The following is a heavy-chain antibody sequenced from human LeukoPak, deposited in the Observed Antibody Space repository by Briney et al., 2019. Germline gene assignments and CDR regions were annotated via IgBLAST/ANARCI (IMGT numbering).Heavy chain of an antibody. CDR1: GGPFSGYY. Sequence: SETLSLPCAVYGGPFSGYYWSWIRQPPGKGLEWIGEINHSGSTNYNPSLKRRVTISVDTSKKHFSLTLSSLTAPDNAGYYLASTPGSADYWGQGTLVTVSS. V-gene: IGHV4-34*01. CDR2: INHSGST. CDR3: ASTPGSADY. J-gene: IGHJ4*02.